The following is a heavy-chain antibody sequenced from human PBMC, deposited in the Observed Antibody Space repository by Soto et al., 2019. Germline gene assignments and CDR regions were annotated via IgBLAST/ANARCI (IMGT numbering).Heavy chain of an antibody. CDR1: GFTFSSYA. J-gene: IGHJ4*02. CDR2: ISYDGSNK. CDR3: ATTGGGILDYFDY. Sequence: QVQLVESGGGVVQPGRSLRLSCAASGFTFSSYAMHWVRQAPGKGLEWVAVISYDGSNKYYADSVKGRFTISRDNSKNPLYLQMNSLRAEDTAVYYCATTGGGILDYFDYWGQGTLVTVSS. V-gene: IGHV3-30-3*01. D-gene: IGHD2-15*01.